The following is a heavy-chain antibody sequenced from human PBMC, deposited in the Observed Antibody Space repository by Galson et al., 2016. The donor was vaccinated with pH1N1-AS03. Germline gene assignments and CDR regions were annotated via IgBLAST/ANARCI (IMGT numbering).Heavy chain of an antibody. Sequence: TLSLTCAVSGGSISSGAYSWSWIRQPAGKGLEWIGYIYYSGKTYFNPSLKGRVTISVDRSKNQFSLNLSSVTAADTAVYYCARAAGSGTYYQRVNFDYWGQGTLVTVSS. CDR3: ARAAGSGTYYQRVNFDY. CDR2: IYYSGKT. D-gene: IGHD3-10*01. V-gene: IGHV4-30-4*07. J-gene: IGHJ4*02. CDR1: GGSISSGAYS.